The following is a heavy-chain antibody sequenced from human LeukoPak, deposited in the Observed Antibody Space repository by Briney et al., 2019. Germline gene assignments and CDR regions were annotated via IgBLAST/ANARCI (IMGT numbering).Heavy chain of an antibody. V-gene: IGHV4-31*03. J-gene: IGHJ4*02. CDR2: IYYSGST. CDR1: GGSISSGGYY. D-gene: IGHD3-10*02. Sequence: SETLSLTCTVSGGSISSGGYYWSWIRQHPGKGLEWIGYIYYSGSTYYNPSLKSRVTISVDTSKNQFSLKPSSVTAADTAVYYCARGVRGVSDYWGQGTLVTVSS. CDR3: ARGVRGVSDY.